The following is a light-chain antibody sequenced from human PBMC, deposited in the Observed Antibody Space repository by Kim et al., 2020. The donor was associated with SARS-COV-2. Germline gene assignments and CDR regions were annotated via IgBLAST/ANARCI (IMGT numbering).Light chain of an antibody. V-gene: IGKV3-20*01. J-gene: IGKJ1*01. Sequence: SPGERATLSCRASQSVRSSHLAWYQQKPGQAPRLLIYGASSRATGIPDRFSGSGSGTDHTLTISRLEPEDFAVYYCQQYGSSLWTFGRGTKVDIK. CDR3: QQYGSSLWT. CDR2: GAS. CDR1: QSVRSSH.